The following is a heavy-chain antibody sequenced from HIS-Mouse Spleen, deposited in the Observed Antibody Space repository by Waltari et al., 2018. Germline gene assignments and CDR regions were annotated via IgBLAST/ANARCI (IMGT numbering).Heavy chain of an antibody. V-gene: IGHV3-7*01. Sequence: EVQLVESGGGLVQPGGSLRLSCAASGFPFSRSWLSWVRTVPGKGLEWVANIKQDGSEKYYVDSVKGRFTISRDNAKNSLYLQMNSLRAEDTAVYYCARDRSITIFGVVTYWGQGTLVTVSS. CDR3: ARDRSITIFGVVTY. CDR1: GFPFSRSW. CDR2: IKQDGSEK. D-gene: IGHD3-3*01. J-gene: IGHJ4*02.